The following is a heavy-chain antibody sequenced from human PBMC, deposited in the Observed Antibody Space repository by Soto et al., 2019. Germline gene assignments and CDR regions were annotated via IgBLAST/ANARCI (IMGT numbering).Heavy chain of an antibody. CDR1: EYSFTGHY. J-gene: IGHJ5*02. D-gene: IGHD3-22*01. V-gene: IGHV1-2*02. Sequence: AAVKVSCKASEYSFTGHYLHWVRLAPGQGLEWMGWIDPKSGDTKYAQKFQDRVTMTRDTSISTAYMDLSRLTSDDTAVYYCARDYDKSGYDYFDPWGQGTLVTVFS. CDR2: IDPKSGDT. CDR3: ARDYDKSGYDYFDP.